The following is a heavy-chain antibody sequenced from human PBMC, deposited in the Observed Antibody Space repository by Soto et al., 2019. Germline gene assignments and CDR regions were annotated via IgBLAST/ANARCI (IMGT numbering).Heavy chain of an antibody. CDR1: GFTFSNYA. D-gene: IGHD4-17*01. CDR3: ANIAPTVTGRGSGV. V-gene: IGHV3-23*01. J-gene: IGHJ4*02. CDR2: ISGTGDNT. Sequence: EVQVLESGGGLIQPGGSLRLSCVASGFTFSNYAMSWVRQAPGQGLEWVSGISGTGDNTKYADSVKGRFGISRDNSKSTLYLQVSGLRAEDTAVYFCANIAPTVTGRGSGVWGQGTLVTVSS.